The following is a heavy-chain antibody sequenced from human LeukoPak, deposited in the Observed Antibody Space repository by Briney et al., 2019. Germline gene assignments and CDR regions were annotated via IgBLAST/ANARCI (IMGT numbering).Heavy chain of an antibody. Sequence: PGGSLRLSCAASGFTFSGYAMSWVGQAPGKGLEWVSAMTGSGDSTFYADSVKGRFTISRDNSKNTLYLQMNSLRAEDTAIYYCAKDGQQVVTYYFAYWGQGTLVTVSS. J-gene: IGHJ4*02. V-gene: IGHV3-23*01. CDR2: MTGSGDST. CDR1: GFTFSGYA. D-gene: IGHD6-13*01. CDR3: AKDGQQVVTYYFAY.